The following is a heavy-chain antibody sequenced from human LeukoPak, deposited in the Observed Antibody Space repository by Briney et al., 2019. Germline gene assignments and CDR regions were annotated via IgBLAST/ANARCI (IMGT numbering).Heavy chain of an antibody. CDR1: GFTFSSYG. V-gene: IGHV3-30*02. Sequence: GGSLRLSCAASGFTFSSYGMHWDRQAPGKGLEWVAFIRYEGSNKYYADSVKGRFTISRDNSKNTLYLQMNSLRAEDTAVYYCAKDRYYDFWSGYYKGSYYFDYWGQGTLVTVSS. D-gene: IGHD3-3*01. CDR3: AKDRYYDFWSGYYKGSYYFDY. CDR2: IRYEGSNK. J-gene: IGHJ4*02.